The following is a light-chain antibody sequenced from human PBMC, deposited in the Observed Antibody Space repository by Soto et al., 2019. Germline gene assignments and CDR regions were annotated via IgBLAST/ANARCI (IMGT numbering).Light chain of an antibody. CDR3: QQSYSYPWT. CDR1: QSIKSY. V-gene: IGKV1-39*01. J-gene: IGKJ1*01. Sequence: DIQMTQSPSSLSASVGDIVTITCRARQSIKSYSNWYQQKPGKAPKFLIYAASRLPSGVPSRVSRSGSGTDFTRTISTLPSEDCATYYCQQSYSYPWTFGQGTKVEI. CDR2: AAS.